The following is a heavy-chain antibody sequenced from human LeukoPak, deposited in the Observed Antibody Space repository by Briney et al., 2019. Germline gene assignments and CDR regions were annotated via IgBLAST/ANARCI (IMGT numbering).Heavy chain of an antibody. J-gene: IGHJ6*02. Sequence: GGSLRLSCAASGFTVSSNYMSWVRQAPGKGLEWVSVIYSGGSTYYADSVKGRFTISRDNSKNTLYLQMNSLRAEDTAVYYCATEAAMEDYHYYGMDVWGQGTTVTVSS. CDR3: ATEAAMEDYHYYGMDV. CDR2: IYSGGST. V-gene: IGHV3-53*01. CDR1: GFTVSSNY. D-gene: IGHD2-2*01.